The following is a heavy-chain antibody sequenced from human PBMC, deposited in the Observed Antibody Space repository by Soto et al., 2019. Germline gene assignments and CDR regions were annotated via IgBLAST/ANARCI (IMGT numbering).Heavy chain of an antibody. Sequence: QVQLQESGPGLVKPSQTLSLTCTVSGGSISSGGYYWSWIRQHPGKGLEWIGYIYYSGSTYYNPSLKSRVTISVDTSKNQCSLKLSSVTAADTAVYYCARDLGYCSSTSCSRVVYYGMDVWGQGTTVTVSS. CDR1: GGSISSGGYY. CDR3: ARDLGYCSSTSCSRVVYYGMDV. V-gene: IGHV4-31*03. J-gene: IGHJ6*02. D-gene: IGHD2-2*01. CDR2: IYYSGST.